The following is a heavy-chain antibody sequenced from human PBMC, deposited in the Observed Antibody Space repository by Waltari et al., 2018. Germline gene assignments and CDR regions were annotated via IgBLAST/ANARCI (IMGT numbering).Heavy chain of an antibody. V-gene: IGHV4-59*11. Sequence: QVQLQESGPGLVKPSETLSLTCTVSGGSISSHYWSWIRQPPGKGLEWLGYIYYSGSTNYNPSLKSRVTISVDTSKNQFSLKLSSVTAADTAVYYCARVGATYYWYFDLWGRGTLVTVSS. CDR1: GGSISSHY. CDR3: ARVGATYYWYFDL. D-gene: IGHD1-26*01. CDR2: IYYSGST. J-gene: IGHJ2*01.